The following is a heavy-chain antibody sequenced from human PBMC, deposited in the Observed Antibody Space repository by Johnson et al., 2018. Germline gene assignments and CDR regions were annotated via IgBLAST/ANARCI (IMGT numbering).Heavy chain of an antibody. CDR3: ARASHSNNWYHYGLDV. CDR1: GYTFTSYH. CDR2: INPSGGST. D-gene: IGHD6-13*01. V-gene: IGHV1-46*01. Sequence: VQLVESGAEVKKPGASVKVSCKASGYTFTSYHVHWVRQAPGQGLEWMGIINPSGGSTTYSQKFQGRVTVTRDPSTSTVYMEVNSLRSEDTAVYYCARASHSNNWYHYGLDVWGQGTTVTVSS. J-gene: IGHJ6*02.